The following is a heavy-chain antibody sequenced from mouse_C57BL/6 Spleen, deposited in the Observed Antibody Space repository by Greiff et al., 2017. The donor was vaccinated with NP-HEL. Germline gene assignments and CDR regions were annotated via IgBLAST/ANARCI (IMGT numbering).Heavy chain of an antibody. Sequence: EVQLVESGGGLVQPKGSLKLSCAASGFTFNTYAMHWVRQAPGKGLEWVARIRSKSSNYATYYADSVKDRFTISRDDSQSMLYLQMNNLKITDTAREDGGRGGVPYKGYFDSWGQGPTLPFSS. D-gene: IGHD2-10*01. J-gene: IGHJ2*01. V-gene: IGHV10-3*01. CDR1: GFTFNTYA. CDR3: GRGGVPYKGYFDS. CDR2: IRSKSSNYAT.